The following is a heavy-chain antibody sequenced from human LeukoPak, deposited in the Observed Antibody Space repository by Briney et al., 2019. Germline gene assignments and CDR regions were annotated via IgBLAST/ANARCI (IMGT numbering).Heavy chain of an antibody. Sequence: ASVKVSCKASGYTFTGYYTHWVRQAPGQGLEWMGWINPNSGGTNYAQKFQGRVTMTRDTSISTAYMELSRLRSDDTAVYYCARIRSYGDYVGVEFDPWGQGTLVTVSS. D-gene: IGHD4-17*01. CDR1: GYTFTGYY. CDR3: ARIRSYGDYVGVEFDP. CDR2: INPNSGGT. V-gene: IGHV1-2*02. J-gene: IGHJ5*02.